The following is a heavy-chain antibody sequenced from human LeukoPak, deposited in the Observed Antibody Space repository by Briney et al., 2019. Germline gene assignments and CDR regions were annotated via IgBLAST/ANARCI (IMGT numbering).Heavy chain of an antibody. CDR1: GGSISSYY. CDR2: TYTSGST. CDR3: ARVWNDVDYYYYMDV. V-gene: IGHV4-4*07. Sequence: SETLSLTCTVSGGSISSYYWSWIRQPAGKGLEWIGRTYTSGSTNYNPSVKSRVTMSVDTSNNQFSLKLSSVTAADTAVYYWARVWNDVDYYYYMDVWGKGTTVTVS. J-gene: IGHJ6*03. D-gene: IGHD1-1*01.